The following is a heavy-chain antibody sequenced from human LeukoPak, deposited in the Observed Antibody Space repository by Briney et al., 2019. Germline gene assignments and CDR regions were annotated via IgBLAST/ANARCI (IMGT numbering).Heavy chain of an antibody. CDR3: ARFSVGGTYYPNY. J-gene: IGHJ4*02. Sequence: GEPLKISCKGSGYSSTSSSIGWGRQMPGKGLEWLGIIYPGDSDTRYSPSFQGQVTISADKSISTAYLQWSSLKASDTAMYYCARFSVGGTYYPNYWGQGTLVSVSS. D-gene: IGHD1-26*01. CDR2: IYPGDSDT. V-gene: IGHV5-51*01. CDR1: GYSSTSSS.